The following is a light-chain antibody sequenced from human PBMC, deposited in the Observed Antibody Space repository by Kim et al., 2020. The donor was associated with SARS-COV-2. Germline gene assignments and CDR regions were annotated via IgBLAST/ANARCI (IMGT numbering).Light chain of an antibody. CDR1: NSNIGAGYD. V-gene: IGLV1-40*01. J-gene: IGLJ2*01. Sequence: QSALTQPPSVSGAPGQRVTISCTGSNSNIGAGYDVHWYQHLPGTAPKLLIYGNSNRPSGVPDRFSGSKSGTSASLAITGLQAEDEADYYCQSYDSTLTGVVFGGGTQLTVL. CDR3: QSYDSTLTGVV. CDR2: GNS.